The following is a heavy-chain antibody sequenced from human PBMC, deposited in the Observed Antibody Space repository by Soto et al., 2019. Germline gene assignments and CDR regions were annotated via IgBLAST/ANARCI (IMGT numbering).Heavy chain of an antibody. CDR3: ARYGDRVLNGVWFDP. Sequence: QVQLVQSGAAVKKPGSSVKVSCKASGGTFRSYAISWVRQAPGQGLEWMGGIIPIFGTANYAQKFQGRVTISSDESTSTAYRELSSLRSGDTGVDYRARYGDRVLNGVWFDPWGQGTLVTVSS. J-gene: IGHJ5*02. D-gene: IGHD7-27*01. CDR1: GGTFRSYA. CDR2: IIPIFGTA. V-gene: IGHV1-69*05.